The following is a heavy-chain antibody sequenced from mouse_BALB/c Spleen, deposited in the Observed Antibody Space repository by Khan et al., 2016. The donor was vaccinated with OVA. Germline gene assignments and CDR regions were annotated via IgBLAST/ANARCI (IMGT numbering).Heavy chain of an antibody. CDR2: INPYNDVT. J-gene: IGHJ3*01. CDR3: ARDYGSSFWFAY. V-gene: IGHV1S136*01. Sequence: VQLQQSGPELVKPGASVKMSCKASGYTFTNYIIHWVKQKPGQGLGWIGYINPYNDVTKYTEKFKGKATQPSAPSSSTAYMELSGLTAEDSAVYYCARDYGSSFWFAYWGQGTLVTVSA. D-gene: IGHD1-1*01. CDR1: GYTFTNYI.